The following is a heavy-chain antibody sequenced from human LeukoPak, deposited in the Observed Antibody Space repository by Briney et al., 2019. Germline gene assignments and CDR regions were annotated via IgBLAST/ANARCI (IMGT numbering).Heavy chain of an antibody. CDR1: GYTFTSYY. CDR3: ARSRITMVRGVIRGSYFDY. V-gene: IGHV1-46*01. J-gene: IGHJ4*02. Sequence: PGASVKVSCKASGYTFTSYYMHWVRQAPGQGLEWMGIINPSGGSTSYAQKFQGRVTMTRDTSTSTVYMELSSLRSEDTAVYYCARSRITMVRGVIRGSYFDYWGQETLVTVSS. D-gene: IGHD3-10*01. CDR2: INPSGGST.